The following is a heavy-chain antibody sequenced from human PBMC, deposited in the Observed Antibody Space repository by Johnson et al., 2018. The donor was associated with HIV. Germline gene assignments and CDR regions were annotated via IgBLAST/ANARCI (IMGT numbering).Heavy chain of an antibody. CDR2: ISYDGINK. D-gene: IGHD1-14*01. CDR3: ARALPRYDAFDI. J-gene: IGHJ3*02. CDR1: GFTFSSYA. Sequence: QVQLVESGGGVVQPGRSLRLSCAASGFTFSSYAMHWVRQAPGKGLEWVAVISYDGINKYYADSVKGRFTISRDNSKNKLYLQMNRLRAEDTAGYSCARALPRYDAFDIWGQGTMVTVCS. V-gene: IGHV3-30-3*01.